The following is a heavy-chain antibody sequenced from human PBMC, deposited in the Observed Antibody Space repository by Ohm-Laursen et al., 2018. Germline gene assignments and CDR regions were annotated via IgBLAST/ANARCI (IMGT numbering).Heavy chain of an antibody. CDR3: ARGRWIQDGGSTANDY. D-gene: IGHD5-18*01. CDR2: ISYSGTS. J-gene: IGHJ4*02. V-gene: IGHV4-59*11. Sequence: SETLSLTCTVSGGSISSHYWSWIRQSPAKGLEWIGYISYSGTSEHNPSLKGRVTMSVDTSKNQFSLRLSSVTAADTAVYYCARGRWIQDGGSTANDYWGQGALVTVSS. CDR1: GGSISSHY.